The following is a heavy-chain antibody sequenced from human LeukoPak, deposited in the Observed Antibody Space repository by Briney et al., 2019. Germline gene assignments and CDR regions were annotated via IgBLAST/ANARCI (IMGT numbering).Heavy chain of an antibody. D-gene: IGHD3-10*01. Sequence: SETLSLTCAVYGGSFSGYYWSWIRQPPGKGLEWIGEINHSGSTNYNPSLKSRVAISVDTSKSQFSLKLSSVTAADTAVYYCARRRVWFGELSDYWGQGTLVTVSS. CDR1: GGSFSGYY. J-gene: IGHJ4*02. CDR2: INHSGST. V-gene: IGHV4-34*01. CDR3: ARRRVWFGELSDY.